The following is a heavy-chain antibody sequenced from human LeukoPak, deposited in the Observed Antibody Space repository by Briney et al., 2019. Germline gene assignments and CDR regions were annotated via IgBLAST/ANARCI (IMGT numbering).Heavy chain of an antibody. J-gene: IGHJ4*02. V-gene: IGHV4-31*03. D-gene: IGHD2-8*01. CDR3: ARAHRRRYCTNGVCSSYIDY. CDR1: GGSISNGDHY. Sequence: NPSETLSLTCTVSGGSISNGDHYWSWIRQHPGKGLEWIGHIYYSGSTNYNPSLKSRVTISVDTSKNQFSLKLSSVTAADTAVYYCARAHRRRYCTNGVCSSYIDYWGQGTLVTVSS. CDR2: IYYSGST.